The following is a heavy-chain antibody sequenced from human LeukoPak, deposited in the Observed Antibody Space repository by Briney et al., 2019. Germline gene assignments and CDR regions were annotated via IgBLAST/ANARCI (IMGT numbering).Heavy chain of an antibody. J-gene: IGHJ4*02. CDR2: INPSGGST. D-gene: IGHD3-22*01. V-gene: IGHV1-46*01. CDR3: ARDLRYYDSSGYPAQGLDY. Sequence: GASVKVSCKASGYTFTSYYMHWVRQATGQGLEWMGIINPSGGSTSYAQKFQGRVTMTRDTSTSTVYMELSSLRSEDTAVYYCARDLRYYDSSGYPAQGLDYWGQGTLVTVSS. CDR1: GYTFTSYY.